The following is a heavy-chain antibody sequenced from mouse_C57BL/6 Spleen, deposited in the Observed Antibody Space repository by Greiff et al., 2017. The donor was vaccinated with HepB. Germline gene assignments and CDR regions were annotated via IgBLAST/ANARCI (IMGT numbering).Heavy chain of an antibody. CDR1: GYSFTGYY. J-gene: IGHJ3*01. V-gene: IGHV1-42*01. Sequence: EVQLQQSGPELVKPGASVKISCKASGYSFTGYYMNWVKQSPEKSLEWIGEINPSTGGTTYNQKFKAKATLTVDKSSSTAYMQLKSLTSEDSAVYYCARKGIYDVYYLGDFFAYWGQGTLVTVSA. D-gene: IGHD2-3*01. CDR2: INPSTGGT. CDR3: ARKGIYDVYYLGDFFAY.